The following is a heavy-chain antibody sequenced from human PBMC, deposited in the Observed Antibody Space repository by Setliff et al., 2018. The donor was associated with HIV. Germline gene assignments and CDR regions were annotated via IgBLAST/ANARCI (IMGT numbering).Heavy chain of an antibody. J-gene: IGHJ6*03. V-gene: IGHV1-8*03. CDR3: ARALRGFHGSGTQFYYYLDV. CDR2: MNPNSGNT. D-gene: IGHD3-10*01. Sequence: ASVKVSCKASGYTFTSYDINWVRQATGQGLEWMGWMNPNSGNTGYAQKFQGRVTITRDTSVGTAYMELSSLRSEDTAVYYCARALRGFHGSGTQFYYYLDVWGKGTTVTVSS. CDR1: GYTFTSYD.